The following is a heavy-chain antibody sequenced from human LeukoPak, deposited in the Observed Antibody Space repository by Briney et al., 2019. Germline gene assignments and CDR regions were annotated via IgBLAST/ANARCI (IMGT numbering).Heavy chain of an antibody. V-gene: IGHV3-9*01. D-gene: IGHD1-26*01. J-gene: IGHJ4*02. CDR3: ARIWEGTRGSYYRHFDY. Sequence: GGSLRLSCAASGFTFDDYAMHWVRQAPGKGLEWVSGISWNSGSIGYADSVKGRFTISRDNAKNSLYLQMNSLRAEDTAVYYCARIWEGTRGSYYRHFDYWGQGTLVTVSS. CDR2: ISWNSGSI. CDR1: GFTFDDYA.